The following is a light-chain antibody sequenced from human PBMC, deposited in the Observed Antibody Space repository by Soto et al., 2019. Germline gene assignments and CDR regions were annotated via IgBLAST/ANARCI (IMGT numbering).Light chain of an antibody. Sequence: SALTQPLSASGSPGQSVTISCTGTSSDVGGYNYVSWYQQHPGKAPKLMIYDVSSRPSGVPDRFSGSKSGNTASLTVSGLQAEDEADYYCSSYAGTHIVFGTGTKVTVL. CDR2: DVS. J-gene: IGLJ1*01. V-gene: IGLV2-8*01. CDR3: SSYAGTHIV. CDR1: SSDVGGYNY.